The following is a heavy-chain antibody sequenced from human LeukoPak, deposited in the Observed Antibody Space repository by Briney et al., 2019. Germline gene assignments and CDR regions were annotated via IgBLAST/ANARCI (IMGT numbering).Heavy chain of an antibody. CDR1: GGSVTSASNY. CDR3: ARADTYYYDSSGYPNGFDP. D-gene: IGHD3-22*01. V-gene: IGHV4-61*03. CDR2: IYFSGDT. Sequence: SETLSLTCTVSGGSVTSASNYWTWIRQPPGKGLEWIGLIYFSGDTNYNPSLKNRVTISLDTSKNHFSLKLSAVTAADTAVYYCARADTYYYDSSGYPNGFDPWGQGTLVTVSS. J-gene: IGHJ5*02.